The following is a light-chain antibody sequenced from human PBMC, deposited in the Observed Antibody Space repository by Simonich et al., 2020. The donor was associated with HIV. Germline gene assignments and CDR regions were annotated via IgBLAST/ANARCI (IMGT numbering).Light chain of an antibody. J-gene: IGLJ3*02. CDR2: DVS. V-gene: IGLV2-11*01. CDR1: SSDVGGYND. Sequence: QSALTQPPSASGSPGQSVTISCTGTSSDVGGYNDVSWYQQHPGKAPKLMIYDVSKRPSGVPDRFSGSKSGNTASLTISGLQAEDEADYDCCSYAGSYTLVFGGGTKLTVL. CDR3: CSYAGSYTLV.